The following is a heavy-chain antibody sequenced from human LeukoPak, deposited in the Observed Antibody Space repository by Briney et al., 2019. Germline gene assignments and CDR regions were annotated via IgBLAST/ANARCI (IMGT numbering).Heavy chain of an antibody. Sequence: GGSLRLSCAASGCTISSYGRHWVRQAPGKGLEWMGDISYDGSNKYYADSVKGRFTISRDNSENTLYLQMNSMRAEDTAVYYCAKVSSFDTSGYPGDWGQGTLVTASS. CDR2: ISYDGSNK. CDR1: GCTISSYG. CDR3: AKVSSFDTSGYPGD. J-gene: IGHJ4*02. D-gene: IGHD3-22*01. V-gene: IGHV3-30*18.